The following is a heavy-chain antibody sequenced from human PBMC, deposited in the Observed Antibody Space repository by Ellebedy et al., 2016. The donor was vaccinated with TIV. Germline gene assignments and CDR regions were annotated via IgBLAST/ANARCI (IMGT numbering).Heavy chain of an antibody. CDR2: VYYSGSP. J-gene: IGHJ4*02. CDR3: AKITIRGVDPPPFDY. CDR1: GGSISSSNYY. V-gene: IGHV4-39*07. D-gene: IGHD3-10*01. Sequence: MPSETLSLTCTVSGGSISSSNYYWGWIRQPPGKGLEWIGNVYYSGSPYYNPSLKSRVTISRDTSKNQLSLKMPSVTAADTAVYYCAKITIRGVDPPPFDYWGQGTLVTVSS.